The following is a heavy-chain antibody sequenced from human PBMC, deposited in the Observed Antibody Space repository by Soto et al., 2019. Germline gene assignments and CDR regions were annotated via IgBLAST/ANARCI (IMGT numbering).Heavy chain of an antibody. J-gene: IGHJ6*02. CDR1: GYTFTSYG. V-gene: IGHV1-18*04. CDR2: ISGKTAKT. CDR3: ARVPREIILVGMDV. D-gene: IGHD2-2*01. Sequence: QVQLVQSGAEVKKPGASVKVSCKASGYTFTSYGISWVRQAPGQGLEWMGWISGKTAKTNYAQNLQGRVTITTDTSTSTAYMELRSLRSDDTAVYYCARVPREIILVGMDVRGQGTTVTVSS.